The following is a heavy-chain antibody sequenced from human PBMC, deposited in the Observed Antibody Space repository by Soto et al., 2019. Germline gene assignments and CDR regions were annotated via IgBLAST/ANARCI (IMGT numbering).Heavy chain of an antibody. CDR1: GGTFTSYA. J-gene: IGHJ6*02. CDR2: IIPIFGTA. V-gene: IGHV1-69*13. Sequence: SVKVSCKASGGTFTSYAIRWVRQAPGQGLEWMGGIIPIFGTANYAQKFQGRVTINADEATSTAYMELSSLRSEDTAVYYCARAYCYGAGSPIYGMDVWGQGTTVTVSS. CDR3: ARAYCYGAGSPIYGMDV. D-gene: IGHD3-10*01.